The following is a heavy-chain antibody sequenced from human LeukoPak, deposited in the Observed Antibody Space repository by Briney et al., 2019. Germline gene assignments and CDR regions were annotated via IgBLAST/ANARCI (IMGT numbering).Heavy chain of an antibody. CDR2: ISSSSSYI. CDR3: ARDSRKGSSYCDFWSGYVYYYYGMDV. J-gene: IGHJ6*02. V-gene: IGHV3-21*01. D-gene: IGHD3-3*01. Sequence: GGSLRLSCAASGFTFSSYAMNWVRQAPGKGLEWVSSISSSSSYIYYADSVKGRFTISRDNAKNSLYLKMNSLRAEDTAVYYCARDSRKGSSYCDFWSGYVYYYYGMDVWGQGTTVTVSS. CDR1: GFTFSSYA.